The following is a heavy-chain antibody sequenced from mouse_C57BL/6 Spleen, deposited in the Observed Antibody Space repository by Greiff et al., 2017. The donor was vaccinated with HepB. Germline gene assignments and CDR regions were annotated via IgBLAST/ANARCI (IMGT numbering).Heavy chain of an antibody. Sequence: QVQLQQSGPELVKPGASVKISCKASGYAFSSSWMNWVKQRPGKGLEWIGRIYPGDGDTNYNGKFKGKATLTADKSSSTAYMQISSLTSEDSVVYFAARELYYSAMDYWGQGTSVTASA. CDR2: IYPGDGDT. V-gene: IGHV1-82*01. CDR3: ARELYYSAMDY. J-gene: IGHJ4*01. CDR1: GYAFSSSW.